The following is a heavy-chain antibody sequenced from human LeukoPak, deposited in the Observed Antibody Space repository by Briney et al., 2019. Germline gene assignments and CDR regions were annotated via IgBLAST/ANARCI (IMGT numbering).Heavy chain of an antibody. CDR3: ASLGVRFLEWLPP. Sequence: GGSLRLSCAASGFTFSSYSMNWVRQAPGKGLEWVSSISSSSSYIYCADSVKGRFTISRDNAKNPLYLQMNSLRAEDTAVYYCASLGVRFLEWLPPWGQGTLVTVSS. J-gene: IGHJ5*02. CDR1: GFTFSSYS. V-gene: IGHV3-21*01. CDR2: ISSSSSYI. D-gene: IGHD3-3*01.